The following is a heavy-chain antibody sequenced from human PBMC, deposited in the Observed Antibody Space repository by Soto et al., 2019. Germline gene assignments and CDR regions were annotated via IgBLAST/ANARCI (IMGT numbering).Heavy chain of an antibody. Sequence: LSLTCSVSGAALNSGNYYWSWIRQVPGKGLEWIGHIYVTGAVDYNPSLRDRITISQDTSERQFSLNLRLVTAAGTAVYYCARLRIATNNYKWFDPWGQGTLVTVS. J-gene: IGHJ5*02. D-gene: IGHD2-21*01. CDR2: IYVTGAV. CDR1: GAALNSGNYY. CDR3: ARLRIATNNYKWFDP. V-gene: IGHV4-31*03.